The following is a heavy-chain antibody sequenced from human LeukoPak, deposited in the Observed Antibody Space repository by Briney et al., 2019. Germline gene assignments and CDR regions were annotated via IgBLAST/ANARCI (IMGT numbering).Heavy chain of an antibody. D-gene: IGHD2-2*01. CDR3: AKDKLPTAMFSYVY. J-gene: IGHJ4*02. CDR2: ITYSGDNT. V-gene: IGHV3-23*01. CDR1: GFTVGSHA. Sequence: GGSLRLSCAASGFTVGSHAMTWVRQAPGKGLEWVSGITYSGDNTYYAGSVKGRFTISRDNSRNTLFLQMNSLRAEDTAVYYCAKDKLPTAMFSYVYWGQGTLVTVSS.